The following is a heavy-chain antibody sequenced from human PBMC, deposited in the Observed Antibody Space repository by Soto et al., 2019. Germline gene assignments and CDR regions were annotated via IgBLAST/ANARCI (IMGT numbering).Heavy chain of an antibody. CDR3: AGRLPTAASLDY. Sequence: VQLVESGGGLIQPGGSLRLSCAASGFTVSNNHMTWVRQAAGKGLELVSFVHGGGSTSYADSVKGQFTISRYNSTSTPSLQMDSLIAEDTAIYYCAGRLPTAASLDYWGRGTLVTVSS. CDR1: GFTVSNNH. V-gene: IGHV3-53*01. J-gene: IGHJ4*02. CDR2: VHGGGST. D-gene: IGHD3-16*01.